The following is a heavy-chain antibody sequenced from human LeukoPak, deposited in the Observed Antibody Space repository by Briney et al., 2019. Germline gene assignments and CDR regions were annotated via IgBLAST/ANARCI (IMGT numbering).Heavy chain of an antibody. J-gene: IGHJ3*02. CDR1: GYTLTELS. D-gene: IGHD3-22*01. Sequence: ASVKVSCKVSGYTLTELSMHWVRQAPGKGLEWMGGFDPEDGETIYAQKFQGRVTMAEDTSTDTAYMELSSLRSEDTAVYYCATDHYDSRGYRPKKFAFDIWGQGTMVTVSS. CDR2: FDPEDGET. CDR3: ATDHYDSRGYRPKKFAFDI. V-gene: IGHV1-24*01.